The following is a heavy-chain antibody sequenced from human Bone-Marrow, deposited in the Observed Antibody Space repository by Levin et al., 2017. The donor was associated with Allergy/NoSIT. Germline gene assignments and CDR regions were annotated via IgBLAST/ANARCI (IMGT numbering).Heavy chain of an antibody. V-gene: IGHV4-59*01. D-gene: IGHD3-22*01. CDR2: IYYTGST. Sequence: SETLSLTCTVSGGSISSYYWSWVRQPPGKGLEWIGYIYYTGSTKYNSSLKRRVTISVDTSKTQFSLRLNSVSAADTAVYYCERRIQEYGDDSTGQAFDIWGQGTMVTVSP. CDR1: GGSISSYY. CDR3: ERRIQEYGDDSTGQAFDI. J-gene: IGHJ3*02.